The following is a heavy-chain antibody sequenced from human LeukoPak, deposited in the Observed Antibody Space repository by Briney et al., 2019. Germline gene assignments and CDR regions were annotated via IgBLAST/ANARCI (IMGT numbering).Heavy chain of an antibody. Sequence: GRSLRLSCAASGFSFSNYGMYWVRQAPGKGLDWVALISYDGSQYYADSVKGRLTISRDKSKHTLHLQMNSLRTEDTAVYYCAKGRSGTAVAAPDYWGQGTLVTVSS. CDR2: ISYDGSQ. J-gene: IGHJ4*02. D-gene: IGHD6-19*01. CDR1: GFSFSNYG. CDR3: AKGRSGTAVAAPDY. V-gene: IGHV3-30*18.